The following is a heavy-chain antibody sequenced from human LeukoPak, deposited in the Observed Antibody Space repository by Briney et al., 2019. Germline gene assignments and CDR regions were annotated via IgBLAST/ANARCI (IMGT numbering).Heavy chain of an antibody. CDR2: INHSGST. D-gene: IGHD1-26*01. CDR1: GVSFSGYY. V-gene: IGHV4-34*01. Sequence: KTSETLSLTCAVYGVSFSGYYWSWIRQPPGKGLEWIGEINHSGSTNYNPSLKSRVTISVDTSKNQFSLKLSSVTAADTAVYYCARVTRGSSVDYWGQGTLVTVSS. J-gene: IGHJ4*02. CDR3: ARVTRGSSVDY.